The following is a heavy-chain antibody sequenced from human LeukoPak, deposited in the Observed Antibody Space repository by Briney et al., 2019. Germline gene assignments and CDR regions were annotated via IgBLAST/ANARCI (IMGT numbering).Heavy chain of an antibody. V-gene: IGHV3-7*03. D-gene: IGHD2-2*02. CDR3: ASGLGYCSSTSCYNYYYYGMDV. J-gene: IGHJ6*04. CDR1: GFTFGSYW. CDR2: IKQDGSEK. Sequence: PGGSLRLSCAASGFTFGSYWMSWVRQAPGKGLEWVANIKQDGSEKYYVDSVKGRFTISRDNAKNSLYLQMNSLRAEDTAVYYCASGLGYCSSTSCYNYYYYGMDVWGKGTTVTVSS.